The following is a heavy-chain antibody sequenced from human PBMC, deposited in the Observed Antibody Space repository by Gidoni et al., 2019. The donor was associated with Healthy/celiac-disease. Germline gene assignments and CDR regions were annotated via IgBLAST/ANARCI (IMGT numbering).Heavy chain of an antibody. J-gene: IGHJ6*03. CDR2: IKSKTDGGTT. V-gene: IGHV3-15*01. D-gene: IGHD2-2*01. Sequence: EVQLVESGGGLVKPGGSLSLSCAASGLPFSNGGMSWVRQAPGKGLEWVGRIKSKTDGGTTDYAAPVKGRFTISRDDSKNTLYLQMNSLKTEDTAVYCCTTDIVVVPAAANNYYYYYMDVWGKGTTVTVSS. CDR3: TTDIVVVPAAANNYYYYYMDV. CDR1: GLPFSNGG.